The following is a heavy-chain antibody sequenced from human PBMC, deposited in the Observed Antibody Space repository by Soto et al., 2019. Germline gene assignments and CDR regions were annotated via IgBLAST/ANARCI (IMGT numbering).Heavy chain of an antibody. V-gene: IGHV4-31*03. D-gene: IGHD1-26*01. Sequence: SETLSLTCTVSGGSISSGGYYWSWIRQHPGKGLEWIGYIYYSGSTYYNPSLKSRVTISVDTSKNQFSLKLSSVTAADTAVYYCARDSRGAHRSSYNWFDPWGQGTLVTVSS. CDR1: GGSISSGGYY. CDR2: IYYSGST. J-gene: IGHJ5*02. CDR3: ARDSRGAHRSSYNWFDP.